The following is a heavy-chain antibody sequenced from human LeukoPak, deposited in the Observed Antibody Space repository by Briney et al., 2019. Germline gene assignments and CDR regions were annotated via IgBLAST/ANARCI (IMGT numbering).Heavy chain of an antibody. D-gene: IGHD3-16*01. CDR2: IYPGDSDT. V-gene: IGHV5-51*01. J-gene: IGHJ4*02. CDR3: ARMMSAPPEYYFDY. Sequence: GESLKISCKGSGYSFTSYWIGWVRQLPGKGLEWMGVIYPGDSDTRYSPSFQGQVTISADKSISTAYPQWSSLKASDTAMYYCARMMSAPPEYYFDYWGQGTLVTVSS. CDR1: GYSFTSYW.